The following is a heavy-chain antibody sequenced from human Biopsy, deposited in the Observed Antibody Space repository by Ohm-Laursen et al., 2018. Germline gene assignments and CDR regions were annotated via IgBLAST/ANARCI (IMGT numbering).Heavy chain of an antibody. CDR2: IYFTGRT. CDR3: ARDSGILNYGNFKYYHYYGMDV. V-gene: IGHV4-59*01. J-gene: IGHJ6*02. D-gene: IGHD4-11*01. CDR1: GGPIDSYY. Sequence: SQTLSLTCTVSGGPIDSYYWSWIRQPPGKALGWIGYIYFTGRTSYNPSLKSRVTMSVNTSKKQFSLTLSSVTAADTAVYYCARDSGILNYGNFKYYHYYGMDVWGQGTKVTVSS.